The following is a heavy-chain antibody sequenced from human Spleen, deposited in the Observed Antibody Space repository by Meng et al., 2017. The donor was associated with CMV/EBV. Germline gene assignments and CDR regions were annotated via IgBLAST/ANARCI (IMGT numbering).Heavy chain of an antibody. CDR3: TRDYPDYNDAFDI. CDR1: GFTFSRYA. J-gene: IGHJ3*02. V-gene: IGHV3-30-3*01. CDR2: ISYHVSNK. D-gene: IGHD4/OR15-4a*01. Sequence: GESLKISCAASGFTFSRYAMHWVRQAPDKGLEWVAIISYHVSNKDYADSLKGGFTISRDNSRNTLYLQMNSLRAEDTAVYYCTRDYPDYNDAFDIWGRGTMVTVSS.